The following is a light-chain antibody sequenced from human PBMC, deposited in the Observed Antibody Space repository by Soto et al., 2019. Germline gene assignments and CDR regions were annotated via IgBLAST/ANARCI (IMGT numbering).Light chain of an antibody. Sequence: QSALTQPASVSGSPGQSITISCTGSSSDVGVYKYVSWYQQHPGKAPRLMIYEVSNRPSGVSNRFSDSKSGNTASLTISGLQAEDEADYYCSSYASSSSLVFGGGTKLTVL. CDR3: SSYASSSSLV. CDR2: EVS. J-gene: IGLJ3*02. V-gene: IGLV2-14*01. CDR1: SSDVGVYKY.